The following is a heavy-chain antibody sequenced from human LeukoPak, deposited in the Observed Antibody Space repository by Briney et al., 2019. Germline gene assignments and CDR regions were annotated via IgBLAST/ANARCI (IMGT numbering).Heavy chain of an antibody. V-gene: IGHV1-69*01. CDR1: GGTFSSYA. D-gene: IGHD5-24*01. Sequence: GASVKVSCKASGGTFSSYAISWVRQAPGQGLEWMGGIIPIFGTANYAQKFQGRVTITADESTSTAYMELSSLRSEDTAVYYGARRDGYKGAFDIWGQGTMVTVSS. CDR2: IIPIFGTA. CDR3: ARRDGYKGAFDI. J-gene: IGHJ3*02.